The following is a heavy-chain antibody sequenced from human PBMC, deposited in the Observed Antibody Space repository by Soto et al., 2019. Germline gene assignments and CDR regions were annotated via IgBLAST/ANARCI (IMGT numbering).Heavy chain of an antibody. D-gene: IGHD3-10*01. V-gene: IGHV4-59*01. CDR3: TREFFPVYYGSGSSYYGMDV. CDR2: IYYSGST. CDR1: GGSISSYY. Sequence: SETLSLTCTVSGGSISSYYWSWIRQPPGKGLEWIGYIYYSGSTNYNPSLKSRVTISVDTSKNQFSLKLSSVTAADTAVYYCTREFFPVYYGSGSSYYGMDVWGQGTTVTVSS. J-gene: IGHJ6*02.